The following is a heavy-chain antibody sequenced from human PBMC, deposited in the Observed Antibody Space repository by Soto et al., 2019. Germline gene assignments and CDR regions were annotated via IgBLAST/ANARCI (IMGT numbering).Heavy chain of an antibody. D-gene: IGHD2-8*01. J-gene: IGHJ4*02. Sequence: QAQLVESGGCVVQPGGSLRLSCAVSGLLFSSYPMYWVRQAPSKGLEWVASISYGGDDRYYADSVKGRVSVSRDKSTKTVWPQVNSLKPDDTAVYYCARARGPTSVSNGGLGYWGQGTLVIVSS. CDR3: ARARGPTSVSNGGLGY. V-gene: IGHV3-30*04. CDR2: ISYGGDDR. CDR1: GLLFSSYP.